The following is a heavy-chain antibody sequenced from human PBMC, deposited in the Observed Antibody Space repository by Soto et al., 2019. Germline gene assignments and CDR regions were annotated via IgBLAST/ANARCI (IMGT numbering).Heavy chain of an antibody. CDR1: GFIFSSYA. D-gene: IGHD3-10*01. CDR3: AKDQAYYYGSGSYSWFDP. Sequence: PGGSMRLSCAAPGFIFSSYAMSWVRQAPGKGLEWVSAISGSGGSTYYADSVKGRFTISRDNSKNTLYLQMNSLRAEDTAVYYCAKDQAYYYGSGSYSWFDPWGQGTLVTVSS. CDR2: ISGSGGST. V-gene: IGHV3-23*01. J-gene: IGHJ5*02.